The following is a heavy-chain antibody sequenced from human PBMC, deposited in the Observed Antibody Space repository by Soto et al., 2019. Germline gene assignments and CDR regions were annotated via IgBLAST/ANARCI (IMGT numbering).Heavy chain of an antibody. CDR1: GYTFTSYA. D-gene: IGHD6-19*01. V-gene: IGHV1-3*05. CDR2: INAGNGNT. Sequence: QVQLVQSGAEEKKPGASVKVSCKASGYTFTSYAMHWVRQAPGQRLEWMGWINAGNGNTKYSQKFQGRVTITRDTSASAAYMELSSLRSEDTAVYYCARVGGWYVPDYWGQGTLVTVSS. CDR3: ARVGGWYVPDY. J-gene: IGHJ4*02.